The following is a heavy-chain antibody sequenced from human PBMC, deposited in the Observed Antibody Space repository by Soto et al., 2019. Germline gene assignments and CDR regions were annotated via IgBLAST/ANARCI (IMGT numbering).Heavy chain of an antibody. J-gene: IGHJ4*02. V-gene: IGHV3-23*01. CDR1: GFTFSSYA. CDR3: AKDFEYSGRPYYFDS. CDR2: ISGSGGST. Sequence: EVQLLESGGGLVQPGGSLRLSCAASGFTFSSYAMSWVRQAPGKGLEWVSAISGSGGSTYYADSVKGRFTLSRDNSKNTLYLQMNSLRAEDTAVYYCAKDFEYSGRPYYFDSWGQGTLVTVSS. D-gene: IGHD5-12*01.